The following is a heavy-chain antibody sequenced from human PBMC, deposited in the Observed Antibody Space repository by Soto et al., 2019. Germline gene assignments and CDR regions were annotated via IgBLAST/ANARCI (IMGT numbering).Heavy chain of an antibody. Sequence: ESGGGLVKPGGPLRLSGAPSGFTSSANSLSWFRRAPGKGLGWVSYISTTSNTIYYADSVKGRFTISRDNAENSLYLQMNSLRAEDTAIYYCARRSYFDYWGQGTLVTVSS. J-gene: IGHJ4*02. CDR1: GFTSSANS. V-gene: IGHV3-11*01. CDR3: ARRSYFDY. D-gene: IGHD3-10*01. CDR2: ISTTSNTI.